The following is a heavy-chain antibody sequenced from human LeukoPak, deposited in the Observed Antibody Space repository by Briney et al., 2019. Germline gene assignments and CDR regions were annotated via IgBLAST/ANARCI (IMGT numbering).Heavy chain of an antibody. CDR1: GYTFTSCG. J-gene: IGHJ2*01. CDR2: INPSGGST. V-gene: IGHV1-46*01. Sequence: ASVKVSCKASGYTFTSCGICWVRQAPGQGLEWMGIINPSGGSTSYAQKFQGRVTMTRDTSTSTVYMELSSLRSEDTAVYYCARALGIAARDWYFDLWGRGTLVTVSS. D-gene: IGHD6-6*01. CDR3: ARALGIAARDWYFDL.